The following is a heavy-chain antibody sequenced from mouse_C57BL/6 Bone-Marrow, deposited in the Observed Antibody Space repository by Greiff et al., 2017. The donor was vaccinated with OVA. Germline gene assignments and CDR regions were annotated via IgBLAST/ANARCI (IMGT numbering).Heavy chain of an antibody. CDR1: GYTFTDYY. Sequence: EVQLVESGPELVKPGASVKISCKASGYTFTDYYMNWVKQSHGKSLEWIGDINPNNGGTSYNQKFKGKATLTVDKSSSTAYMELRSLTSEDSAVYYCARGVAKAYWGQGTLVTVSA. V-gene: IGHV1-26*01. CDR3: ARGVAKAY. CDR2: INPNNGGT. J-gene: IGHJ3*01. D-gene: IGHD1-1*02.